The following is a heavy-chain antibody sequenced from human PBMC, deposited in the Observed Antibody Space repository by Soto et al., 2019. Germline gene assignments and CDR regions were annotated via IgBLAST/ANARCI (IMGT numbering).Heavy chain of an antibody. CDR2: IYYDGSS. D-gene: IGHD3-3*01. V-gene: IGHV4-39*01. J-gene: IGHJ4*02. Sequence: SETLSLTCTVSGDSIRSSTSYYWGWVRQPPGKGLEWLGSIYYDGSSYFNPSLKTRLSISVDTSRNQVTLKLSSVTAADTAVYYCARQYISVFGVRNTRLALDYFDFWGQGALVTVSS. CDR3: ARQYISVFGVRNTRLALDYFDF. CDR1: GDSIRSSTSYY.